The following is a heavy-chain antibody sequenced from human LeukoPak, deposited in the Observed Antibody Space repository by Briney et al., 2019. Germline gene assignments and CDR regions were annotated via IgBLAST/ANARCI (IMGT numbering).Heavy chain of an antibody. V-gene: IGHV1-46*01. CDR2: INPSGGST. J-gene: IGHJ5*02. CDR1: GYTFTSYY. Sequence: ASVKVSCKASGYTFTSYYMHWVRQAPGQGLEWMGIINPSGGSTSYAQKFQGRVTMTRDTSTSTVYMELSSLRSEDTAVYYCARDRQWSYDPNNWFDPWGQGTLVTVSS. CDR3: ARDRQWSYDPNNWFDP. D-gene: IGHD1-26*01.